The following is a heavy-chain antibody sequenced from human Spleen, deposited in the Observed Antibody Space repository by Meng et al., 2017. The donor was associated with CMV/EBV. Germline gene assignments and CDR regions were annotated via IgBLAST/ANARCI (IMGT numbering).Heavy chain of an antibody. CDR1: GGSISSYY. CDR2: IYYRGST. J-gene: IGHJ4*02. V-gene: IGHV4-59*08. Sequence: LQGSGPGLVKPSDTLSLTCTVSGGSISSYYWSWIRQPPGKGLEWIGYIYYRGSTYYNPSLKSRLTISVDTSKNQFSLELSSVTAADTAVYYCARVFGRDYPDSWGRGTLVTVSS. CDR3: ARVFGRDYPDS. D-gene: IGHD3-10*01.